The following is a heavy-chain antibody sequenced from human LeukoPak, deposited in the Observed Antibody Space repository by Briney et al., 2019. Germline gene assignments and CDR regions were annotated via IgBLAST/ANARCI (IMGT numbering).Heavy chain of an antibody. V-gene: IGHV3-48*03. CDR2: ISSSGSTI. CDR3: ARVTTHYGAAAFDY. J-gene: IGHJ4*01. CDR1: GFTFSSYE. D-gene: IGHD4-17*01. Sequence: GGSLRLSCAASGFTFSSYEMNWVRQAPGKGLEWVSYISSSGSTIYYADSVKGRFTISRDNAKNSLYLQMNSLRAEDTAVYYCARVTTHYGAAAFDYWGHGTLVTVSS.